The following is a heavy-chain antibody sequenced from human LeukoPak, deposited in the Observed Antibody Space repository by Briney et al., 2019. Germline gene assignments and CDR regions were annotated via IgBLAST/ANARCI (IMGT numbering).Heavy chain of an antibody. CDR1: GYSISSGYY. Sequence: SETLSLTCTVSGYSISSGYYWGWIRQPPGKGLEWIGSIYHSGSTYYNPSLKSRVTISVDTSKNQFSLKLSSVTAADTAVYYCASGGYCSGGSCYPPIYYYYYMDVWGKGTTVTVSS. V-gene: IGHV4-38-2*02. CDR3: ASGGYCSGGSCYPPIYYYYYMDV. CDR2: IYHSGST. D-gene: IGHD2-15*01. J-gene: IGHJ6*03.